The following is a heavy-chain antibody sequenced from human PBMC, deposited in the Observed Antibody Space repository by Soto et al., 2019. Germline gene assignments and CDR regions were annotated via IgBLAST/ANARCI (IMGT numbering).Heavy chain of an antibody. Sequence: GGSLRLSCAASGFTFSSYGMHWVRQAPGKGLEWVAVISYDGSNKYYADSVKGRFTISRDNAKNTLYLQMNSLRAEDTAVYYCARPYYYGSGSWFDPWGQGTLVTVSS. CDR3: ARPYYYGSGSWFDP. CDR2: ISYDGSNK. V-gene: IGHV3-30*03. D-gene: IGHD3-10*01. J-gene: IGHJ5*02. CDR1: GFTFSSYG.